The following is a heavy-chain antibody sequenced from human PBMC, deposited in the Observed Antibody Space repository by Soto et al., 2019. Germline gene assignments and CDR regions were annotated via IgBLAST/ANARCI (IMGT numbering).Heavy chain of an antibody. CDR2: VAHNGDNT. D-gene: IGHD4-17*01. CDR1: GFTFSNYA. V-gene: IGHV3-23*01. J-gene: IGHJ4*02. CDR3: AREGHDYGDYAVY. Sequence: PGGSLRLSCAASGFTFSNYAMSWVRQAPGKGLEWVSVVAHNGDNTYYADSVKGRFTISRDNSKDTLYLQMNSLRAEDSAVYYCAREGHDYGDYAVYWGQGTLVTVSS.